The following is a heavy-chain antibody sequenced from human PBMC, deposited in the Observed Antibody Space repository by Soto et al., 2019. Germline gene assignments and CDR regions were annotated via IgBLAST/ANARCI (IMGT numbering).Heavy chain of an antibody. Sequence: EVQLVESGGGLVQPGGSLRLSCAASGFTLSSYWMHWVRQAPGKGLVWVSRINIDGSSTSYADSVKGRFTISRDNAKNTLYLQVHSRRAEDTAVYYCARSRDGYNFVGDCWGQGTLVTVSS. CDR1: GFTLSSYW. CDR2: INIDGSST. D-gene: IGHD5-12*01. V-gene: IGHV3-74*01. CDR3: ARSRDGYNFVGDC. J-gene: IGHJ4*02.